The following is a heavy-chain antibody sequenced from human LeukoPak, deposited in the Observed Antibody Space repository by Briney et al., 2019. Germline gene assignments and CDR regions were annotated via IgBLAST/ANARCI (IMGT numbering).Heavy chain of an antibody. CDR2: IYSDGST. Sequence: QPGRSLRLSCAASGPTVSNNYISSVRQAPGKGLEWVSIIYSDGSTYYAASVKDRLTISRDNSKNTLYLQMNSLRAEDTAVYYCARVTVDSGYDYFDYWGQGTLVTVSS. J-gene: IGHJ4*02. V-gene: IGHV3-66*01. D-gene: IGHD5-12*01. CDR3: ARVTVDSGYDYFDY. CDR1: GPTVSNNY.